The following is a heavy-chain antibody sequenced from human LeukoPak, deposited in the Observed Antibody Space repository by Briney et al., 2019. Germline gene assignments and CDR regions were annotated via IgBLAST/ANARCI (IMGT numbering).Heavy chain of an antibody. D-gene: IGHD3-9*01. CDR1: GYTFTSYG. J-gene: IGHJ4*02. Sequence: ASVKVSCKASGYTFTSYGISWVRQAPGQGLEWMGWISAYNGNTNYAQKLQGRVPMTTDTSTSTAYMELRSLRSDDTAVYYCARGRTLLRYFDWLSTQTYYFDYWGQGTLVTVSS. V-gene: IGHV1-18*01. CDR3: ARGRTLLRYFDWLSTQTYYFDY. CDR2: ISAYNGNT.